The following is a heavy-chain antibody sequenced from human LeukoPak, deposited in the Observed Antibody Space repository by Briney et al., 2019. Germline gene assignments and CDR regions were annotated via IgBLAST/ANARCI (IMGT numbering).Heavy chain of an antibody. CDR1: GYTFTGYY. V-gene: IGHV1-2*02. CDR2: MNPNRGDT. J-gene: IGHJ4*02. D-gene: IGHD2-15*01. Sequence: ASVTVSFKASGYTFTGYYIHWMRQAPGQGLEWMGWMNPNRGDTSYAQKFQGRVTMTRDTPINTAYMELIRLTSDDTAVYYCWRRRIDCSDTGCYVDYWGQGTLVTVSS. CDR3: WRRRIDCSDTGCYVDY.